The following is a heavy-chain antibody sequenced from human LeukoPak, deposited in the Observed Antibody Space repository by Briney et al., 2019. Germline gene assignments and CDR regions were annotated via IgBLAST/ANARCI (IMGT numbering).Heavy chain of an antibody. D-gene: IGHD3-22*01. CDR2: FDPEDGET. Sequence: ASVKVSCKVSGYTLTELSMHWVRQAPGKGLEWMGGFDPEDGETIYAQKLQGRVTMTTDTSTSTAYMELRSLRSDDTAVYYCARGRTYYDSSGYPTPHDAFDIWGQGTMVTVSS. CDR1: GYTLTELS. J-gene: IGHJ3*02. CDR3: ARGRTYYDSSGYPTPHDAFDI. V-gene: IGHV1-24*01.